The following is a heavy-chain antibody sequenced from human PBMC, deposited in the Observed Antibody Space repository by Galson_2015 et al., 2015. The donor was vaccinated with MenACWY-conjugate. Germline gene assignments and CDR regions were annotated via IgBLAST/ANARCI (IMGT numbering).Heavy chain of an antibody. V-gene: IGHV3-74*01. CDR2: VNSDGSGT. J-gene: IGHJ6*03. D-gene: IGHD3-16*01. CDR3: ARSYVPGSGRKSYYMDV. Sequence: SLRLSCAASGFTFSSYWMHWVCQTPGKGLVWVSRVNSDGSGTGYADSVKGRFTISRDNAKNMLFLQMSSLKVEDTAVYYCARSYVPGSGRKSYYMDVWGRGTTVTVSS. CDR1: GFTFSSYW.